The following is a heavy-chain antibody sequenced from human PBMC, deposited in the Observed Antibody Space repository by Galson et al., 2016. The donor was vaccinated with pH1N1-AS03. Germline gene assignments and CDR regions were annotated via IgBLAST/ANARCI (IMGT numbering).Heavy chain of an antibody. J-gene: IGHJ6*02. V-gene: IGHV1-69*13. Sequence: SVKVSCKASGGTFNSYTINWVRQAPGQGLEWMGGIIPIFDTPIYAQRFQGKVTITADESASRVYLELRSLRSEDTAVYYCARDKHTVTGEGWDYGMDVWGQGTTVTVSS. D-gene: IGHD4-17*01. CDR2: IIPIFDTP. CDR1: GGTFNSYT. CDR3: ARDKHTVTGEGWDYGMDV.